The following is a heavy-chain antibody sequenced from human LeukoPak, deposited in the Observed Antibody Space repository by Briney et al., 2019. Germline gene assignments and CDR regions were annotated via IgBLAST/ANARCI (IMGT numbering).Heavy chain of an antibody. Sequence: PGGSLRLSCEASGFTFSSYWMSWVRQAPGKGLEWVANIKQDESEKYYVGSVRGRFTISRDNAKKSMFLQMNSLRADDTAVYYCARSAVGGYLYPFDYWGQGALVTVSS. CDR3: ARSAVGGYLYPFDY. CDR2: IKQDESEK. D-gene: IGHD5-12*01. J-gene: IGHJ4*02. CDR1: GFTFSSYW. V-gene: IGHV3-7*03.